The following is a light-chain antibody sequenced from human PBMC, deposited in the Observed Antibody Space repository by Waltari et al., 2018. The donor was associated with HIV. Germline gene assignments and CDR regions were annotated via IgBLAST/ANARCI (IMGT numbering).Light chain of an antibody. J-gene: IGLJ2*01. CDR3: NSRDSSGNRLVV. CDR2: GEN. CDR1: SLRNYF. Sequence: SSEVTQDPTVSVALGQTVRITCQGDSLRNYFPSWYQQKPGQAPVLVIYGENNRPSGIPDRFSGSTSVNTASLIITGAQAEDEAEYYCNSRDSSGNRLVVFGGGTKLTVL. V-gene: IGLV3-19*01.